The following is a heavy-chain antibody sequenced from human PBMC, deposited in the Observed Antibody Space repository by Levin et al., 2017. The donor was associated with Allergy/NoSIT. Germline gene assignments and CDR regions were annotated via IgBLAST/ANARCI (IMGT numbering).Heavy chain of an antibody. V-gene: IGHV4-39*01. Sequence: SETLSLTCTVSGGSISSSSYYWGWIRQPPGKGLEWIGSIYYSGSTYYNPSLKSRVTISVDTSKNQFSLKLSSVTAADTAVYYCARNGDCSGGSCYSDYWGQGTLVTVSS. CDR2: IYYSGST. J-gene: IGHJ4*02. D-gene: IGHD2-15*01. CDR1: GGSISSSSYY. CDR3: ARNGDCSGGSCYSDY.